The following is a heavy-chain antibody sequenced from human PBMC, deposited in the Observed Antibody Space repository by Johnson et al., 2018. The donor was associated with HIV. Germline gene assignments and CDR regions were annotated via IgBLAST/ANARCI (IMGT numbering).Heavy chain of an antibody. CDR2: IKSKTDGGTT. J-gene: IGHJ3*02. CDR1: GFTVSSNY. D-gene: IGHD4-17*01. V-gene: IGHV3-15*01. CDR3: TTDDAPSYGDYGEAFDI. Sequence: VQLVESGGGLVQPGGSLRLSCAASGFTVSSNYMSWVRQAPGKGLEWVGRIKSKTDGGTTDYAAPVKGRFTISRDDSKNTLYLQMNSLKTEDTAVYYCTTDDAPSYGDYGEAFDIWGQGTMVTVSS.